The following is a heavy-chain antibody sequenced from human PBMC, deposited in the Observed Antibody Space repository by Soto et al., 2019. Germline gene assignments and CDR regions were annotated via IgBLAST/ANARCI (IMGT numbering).Heavy chain of an antibody. D-gene: IGHD1-26*01. CDR2: INHSGST. J-gene: IGHJ5*02. CDR3: ARSYSGTFYGYDT. CDR1: GGSFSGYY. V-gene: IGHV4-34*01. Sequence: SETLSLTCAVYGGSFSGYYWSWIRQPPGKGLEWIGEINHSGSTNYNPSLKSRVTISVDTSKNQFSLKLSSVSAADTGLYYCARSYSGTFYGYDTWGQGILVTVSS.